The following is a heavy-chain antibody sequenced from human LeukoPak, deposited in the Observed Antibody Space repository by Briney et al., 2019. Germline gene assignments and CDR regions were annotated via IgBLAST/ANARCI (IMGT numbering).Heavy chain of an antibody. CDR1: AFTFSSYT. J-gene: IGHJ4*02. V-gene: IGHV3-23*01. D-gene: IGHD2-2*03. CDR3: AKDGYVSWAYQLSHFDY. CDR2: ISNSGGST. Sequence: GGSLRLSCAASAFTFSSYTMSWVRQALGKGLEWVSAISNSGGSTYYADSVKGRFTISRDNSKNTVYLQMNSLRAEDTAVYYCAKDGYVSWAYQLSHFDYWGQGTLVTVSS.